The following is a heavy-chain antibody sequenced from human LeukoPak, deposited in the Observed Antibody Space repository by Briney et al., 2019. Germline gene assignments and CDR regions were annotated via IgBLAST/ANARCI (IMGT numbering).Heavy chain of an antibody. CDR3: AREGSGTCYSGRGCNYYGMDV. J-gene: IGHJ6*02. V-gene: IGHV3-21*01. CDR1: GFTFSTYS. CDR2: ISGSSSYI. D-gene: IGHD2-15*01. Sequence: GGSLRLSCAASGFTFSTYSMNWVRQAPGKGLEWVSSISGSSSYIYYADSVKGRFTISRDNAKNSLFLQMNSLRAVDTAVYYCAREGSGTCYSGRGCNYYGMDVWGQGTTVTVSS.